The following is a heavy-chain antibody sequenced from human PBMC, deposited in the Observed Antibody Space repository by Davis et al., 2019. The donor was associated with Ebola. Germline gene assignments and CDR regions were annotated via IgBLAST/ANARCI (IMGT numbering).Heavy chain of an antibody. D-gene: IGHD2-15*01. Sequence: SETLSLTCTVSGGSISSGGYYWSWIRQHPGKGLEWIGYIYYSGSTYYNPSLKSRVTISVDTSKNQFPLKLSSVTAADTAVYYCARDRVGPYYYYGMDVWGQGTTVTVSS. CDR3: ARDRVGPYYYYGMDV. CDR2: IYYSGST. J-gene: IGHJ6*02. V-gene: IGHV4-31*03. CDR1: GGSISSGGYY.